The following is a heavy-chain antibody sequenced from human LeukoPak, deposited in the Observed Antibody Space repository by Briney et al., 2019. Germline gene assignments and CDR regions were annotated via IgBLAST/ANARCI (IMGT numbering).Heavy chain of an antibody. CDR2: LHYSGTT. D-gene: IGHD5-18*01. CDR3: ARHLKGDTIDH. CDR1: GGSISGSSYL. Sequence: SETLSLTCIVSGGSISGSSYLWGWIRQPPGKGLEWIGSLHYSGTTYYNPSLRGRVTVSVDTSENQFSLRLTSVTASDTAVYYCARHLKGDTIDHWGQGTLVTISS. V-gene: IGHV4-39*01. J-gene: IGHJ4*02.